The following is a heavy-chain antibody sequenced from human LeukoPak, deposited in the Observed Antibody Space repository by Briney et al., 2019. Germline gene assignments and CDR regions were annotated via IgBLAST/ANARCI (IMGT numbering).Heavy chain of an antibody. D-gene: IGHD5-24*01. CDR2: MKHDGIEK. Sequence: PGGSLRPSCVASGFSFGSYWMAWVRQAPGKGPEWVANMKHDGIEKYHVDSVKGRFTISRDNTKNSLYLHMSSLRVEDTAVYYCAREGREGYNYPALDFWGQGILVTV. V-gene: IGHV3-7*05. CDR1: GFSFGSYW. J-gene: IGHJ4*02. CDR3: AREGREGYNYPALDF.